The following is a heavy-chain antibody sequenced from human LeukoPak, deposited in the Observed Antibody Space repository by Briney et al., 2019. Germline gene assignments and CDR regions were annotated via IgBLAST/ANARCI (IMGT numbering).Heavy chain of an antibody. CDR3: ARVEYSSSLVNWFDP. CDR2: IYHSGST. Sequence: PSETLSLTCAVSGGSISSGGYSWSWIRQPPGKGLEWIGYIYHSGSTYYNPSLKSRVTISVDRSKNQFSLKLSSVTAADTAVYYCARVEYSSSLVNWFDPWGQGTTVTVSS. D-gene: IGHD6-6*01. CDR1: GGSISSGGYS. V-gene: IGHV4-30-2*01. J-gene: IGHJ5*01.